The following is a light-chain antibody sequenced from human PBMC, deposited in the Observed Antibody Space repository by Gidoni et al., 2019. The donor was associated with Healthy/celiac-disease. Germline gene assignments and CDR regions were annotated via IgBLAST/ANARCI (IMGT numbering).Light chain of an antibody. Sequence: QSVLTQPPSASGTPEQRVTISCSGSRSNIGSNTVNWYQQLPVTAHKLLIYSNNQRPSGVPDRFSGSKSGTSAALAISVLQSEDEADYYCAAWEDSLNGPKVVFGGGTKLTVL. CDR2: SNN. CDR3: AAWEDSLNGPKVV. V-gene: IGLV1-44*01. J-gene: IGLJ2*01. CDR1: RSNIGSNT.